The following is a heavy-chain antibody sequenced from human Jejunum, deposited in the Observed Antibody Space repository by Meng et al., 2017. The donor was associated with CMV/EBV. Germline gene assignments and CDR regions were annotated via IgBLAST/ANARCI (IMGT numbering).Heavy chain of an antibody. Sequence: KASGYTVTNCDIDWVRQAPGQGLEWMGWMIPNSGDTGYSQKFQGRVTLTRDISISTAYMELSSLTAEDTAVYYCARTVANSGWFDPWGQGTLVTVSS. CDR3: ARTVANSGWFDP. V-gene: IGHV1-8*01. CDR2: MIPNSGDT. D-gene: IGHD1-26*01. CDR1: GYTVTNCD. J-gene: IGHJ5*02.